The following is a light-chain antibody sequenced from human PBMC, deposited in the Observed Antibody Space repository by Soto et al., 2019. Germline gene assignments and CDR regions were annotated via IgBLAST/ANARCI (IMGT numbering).Light chain of an antibody. V-gene: IGKV1-39*01. Sequence: DIQMTQSPSSLSASVEDRVIITCRASQSISNHLNWYQQKPGKAPKLLIFAASSLQSGVPSRFSGSRSGPDFTLTISRLEPEDSAVYYCQQYGSSVLTFGGGTKVDIK. CDR1: QSISNH. CDR2: AAS. J-gene: IGKJ4*01. CDR3: QQYGSSVLT.